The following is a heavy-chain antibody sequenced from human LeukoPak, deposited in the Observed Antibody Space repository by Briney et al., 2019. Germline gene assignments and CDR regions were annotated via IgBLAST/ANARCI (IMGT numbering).Heavy chain of an antibody. CDR2: ISGSGGST. CDR3: AKSRAAEGWNYGGDAFDI. V-gene: IGHV3-23*01. CDR1: GFTFSSYA. D-gene: IGHD1-7*01. J-gene: IGHJ3*02. Sequence: SGGSLRLSCAASGFTFSSYAMSWVRQAPGKGLEWVSAISGSGGSTYYADSVKGRFTISRDNSKNTLYLQMNSLRAKDTAVYYCAKSRAAEGWNYGGDAFDIWGQGTMVTVSS.